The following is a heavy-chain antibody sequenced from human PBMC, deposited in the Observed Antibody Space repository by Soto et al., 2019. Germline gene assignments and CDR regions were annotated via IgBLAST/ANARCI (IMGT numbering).Heavy chain of an antibody. CDR2: FDPEDGEI. D-gene: IGHD1-1*01. J-gene: IGHJ6*02. Sequence: ASVKVSCKVSGYTLTDLSIHWVRQAPGKGLEWMGGFDPEDGEIVYAQNFQGRVTMTEDTSTDTAYMELSSLRSEDTAVYYCATDQSTTYYYYYGMDVWGQGTTVTVSS. V-gene: IGHV1-24*01. CDR3: ATDQSTTYYYYYGMDV. CDR1: GYTLTDLS.